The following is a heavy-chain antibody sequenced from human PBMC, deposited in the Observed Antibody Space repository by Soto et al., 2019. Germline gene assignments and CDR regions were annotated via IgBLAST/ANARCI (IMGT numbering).Heavy chain of an antibody. CDR1: GASIRSGGFY. V-gene: IGHV4-31*03. J-gene: IGHJ4*02. D-gene: IGHD3-10*01. CDR2: FYYSGNA. CDR3: ARAMGAVNYFDS. Sequence: QVQLQESGPGLVKPPQTLSLTCTVSGASIRSGGFYWSWIRQHPEKGLEWIGYFYYSGNAYYNPSLRSRLTISGDASKNQFSLHLSSVTAADTAVYFCARAMGAVNYFDSWGQGILVTVSS.